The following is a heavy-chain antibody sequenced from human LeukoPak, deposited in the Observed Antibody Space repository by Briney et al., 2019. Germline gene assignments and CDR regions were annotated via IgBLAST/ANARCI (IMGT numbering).Heavy chain of an antibody. J-gene: IGHJ4*02. CDR2: ITAYNDNT. Sequence: ASVKVSCKASGYTFTSYGISWVRQDPGQGLEWMGWITAYNDNTNYAQKLQGRVTMTTDTSTSTAYMELRSLRSDGTAVYYCARALLWFGEPSHIDYWGQGTLVTASS. D-gene: IGHD3-10*01. CDR3: ARALLWFGEPSHIDY. CDR1: GYTFTSYG. V-gene: IGHV1-18*01.